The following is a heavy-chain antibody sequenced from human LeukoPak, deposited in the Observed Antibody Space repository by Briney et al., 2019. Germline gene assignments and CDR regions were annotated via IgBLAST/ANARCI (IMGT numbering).Heavy chain of an antibody. CDR3: VIFYDSSAGFVN. J-gene: IGHJ4*02. CDR2: INAGNGNT. CDR1: GYTVTSYA. D-gene: IGHD3-22*01. V-gene: IGHV1-3*01. Sequence: ASVTVSCTASGYTVTSYAMHWVRQAPGQRLEWMGWINAGNGNTKYSQKFQGRVTITRDTSASTAYMELSSLRSEDTAVYYCVIFYDSSAGFVNWGQGTLVTVSS.